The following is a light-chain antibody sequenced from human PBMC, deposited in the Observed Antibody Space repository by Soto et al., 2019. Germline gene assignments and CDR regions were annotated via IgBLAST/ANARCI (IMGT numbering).Light chain of an antibody. Sequence: VLTHTPATRSFSPWVGATLSCTASQRASSYLAWYQQKPGQTPRLLIYGASSRPPGIPDRFSGSGSGTDFALTISSREPEDFAVYNCQEHGSAPWMFGQGTKVDIK. CDR3: QEHGSAPWM. CDR2: GAS. J-gene: IGKJ1*01. CDR1: QRASSY. V-gene: IGKV3-20*01.